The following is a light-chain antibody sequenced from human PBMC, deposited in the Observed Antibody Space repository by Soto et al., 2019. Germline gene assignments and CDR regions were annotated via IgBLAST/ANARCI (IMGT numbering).Light chain of an antibody. V-gene: IGKV3-20*01. J-gene: IGKJ1*01. CDR2: GAS. CDR1: QSVSSTY. Sequence: EVVMTQSPASLSVSPGERATLSCRASQSVSSTYLAWYQQKPGQAPRLLIFGASSRATGIPDRFSGIGSGTDFTFTISRLEPEDFAVYYCQQYGSSPWTFGQGTKVDIK. CDR3: QQYGSSPWT.